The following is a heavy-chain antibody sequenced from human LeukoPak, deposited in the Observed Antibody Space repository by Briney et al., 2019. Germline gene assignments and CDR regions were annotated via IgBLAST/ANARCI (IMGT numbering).Heavy chain of an antibody. CDR2: ISSSGSTI. V-gene: IGHV3-11*01. Sequence: GGSLRLSCAASGFTLSDYYMSWIRQAPGKGLEWVSYISSSGSTIYYADSVKGRFTISRDNAKNSLYLQMNSLRAEDTAVYYCARSEAYYYMDVWGKGTTVTVSS. CDR3: ARSEAYYYMDV. CDR1: GFTLSDYY. J-gene: IGHJ6*03.